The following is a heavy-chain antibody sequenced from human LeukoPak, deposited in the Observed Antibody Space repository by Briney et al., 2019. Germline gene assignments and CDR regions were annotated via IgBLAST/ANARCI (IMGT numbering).Heavy chain of an antibody. V-gene: IGHV3-11*03. D-gene: IGHD6-13*01. CDR2: ISSSSSYT. CDR3: AAGTAADY. J-gene: IGHJ4*02. CDR1: GIPFSDFY. Sequence: GGSLRLSCVVSGIPFSDFYMNWIRQAPGKGLEWISYISSSSSYTDYAASVKGRFTISRDNAKSALYLQMNSLRVEDTAVYYCAAGTAADYWGQGALVIVSS.